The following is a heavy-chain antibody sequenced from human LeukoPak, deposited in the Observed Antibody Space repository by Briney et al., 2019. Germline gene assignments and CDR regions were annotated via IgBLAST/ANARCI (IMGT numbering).Heavy chain of an antibody. D-gene: IGHD2-2*01. J-gene: IGHJ3*02. Sequence: GALVKVSCKASGYTFTSYAMHWVRQAPGQRLEWMGWINAGNGNTKYSQKFQGRVTITRDTSASTAYMELSSLRSEDTAVYYCARDPFNPDCSSTSCPDAFDIWGQGTMVTVSS. CDR3: ARDPFNPDCSSTSCPDAFDI. CDR1: GYTFTSYA. CDR2: INAGNGNT. V-gene: IGHV1-3*01.